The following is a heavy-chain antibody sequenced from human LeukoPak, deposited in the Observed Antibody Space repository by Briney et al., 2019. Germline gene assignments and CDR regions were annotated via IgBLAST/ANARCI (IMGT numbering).Heavy chain of an antibody. CDR1: GGSISSSSYY. CDR2: IHYSGST. V-gene: IGHV4-39*01. Sequence: SETLSLTCTVSGGSISSSSYYWGWIRQPPGKGLEWIGGIHYSGSTYYKPSLKSRVTISVDTSKNQFSLKLSSVTAADTAVYYCARGPHVFYCSSTSCYHWFDPWGQGTLVTVSS. CDR3: ARGPHVFYCSSTSCYHWFDP. J-gene: IGHJ5*02. D-gene: IGHD2-2*01.